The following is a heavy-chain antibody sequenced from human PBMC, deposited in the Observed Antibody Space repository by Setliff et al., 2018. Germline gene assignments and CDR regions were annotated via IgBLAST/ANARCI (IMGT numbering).Heavy chain of an antibody. V-gene: IGHV1-18*01. J-gene: IGHJ3*02. CDR1: GYSFTSFG. D-gene: IGHD6-19*01. CDR3: ARRPIALAGYRKGAFDI. Sequence: ASVKVSCKASGYSFTSFGITWVRQAPGQGLEWMGWVSTYNGDTNYAQKFRGRVAMTTHISTSTVYMELRTLRSDDTAVNYCARRPIALAGYRKGAFDIWGQGTKVTVSS. CDR2: VSTYNGDT.